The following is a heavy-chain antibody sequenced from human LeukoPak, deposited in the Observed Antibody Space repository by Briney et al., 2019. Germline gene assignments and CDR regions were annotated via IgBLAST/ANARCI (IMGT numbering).Heavy chain of an antibody. CDR3: ARDKSWDY. CDR2: INPNSGGT. J-gene: IGHJ4*02. V-gene: IGHV1-2*02. CDR1: GYTFTGYY. Sequence: SVWVSCKASGYTFTGYYMHWVRQAPGQGLEWMGWINPNSGGTNYAQSFQGRVTMTRDTSISTAYMELSRLRSDDTAVYYCARDKSWDYWGQGALVTVSS.